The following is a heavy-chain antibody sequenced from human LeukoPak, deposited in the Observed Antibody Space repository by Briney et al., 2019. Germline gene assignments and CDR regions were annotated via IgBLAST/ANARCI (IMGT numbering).Heavy chain of an antibody. CDR1: GFTFSESW. Sequence: GGSLRLSCVASGFTFSESWMTWVRQAPGKGLEWVANIKQDGSEKYYVDSVKGRFTISRDNAKNSLYLQMNSLRAEDTAVYYCARELSEYDYVWGSYRYTGGYFDYWGQGTLVTVSS. V-gene: IGHV3-7*01. D-gene: IGHD3-16*02. CDR2: IKQDGSEK. CDR3: ARELSEYDYVWGSYRYTGGYFDY. J-gene: IGHJ4*02.